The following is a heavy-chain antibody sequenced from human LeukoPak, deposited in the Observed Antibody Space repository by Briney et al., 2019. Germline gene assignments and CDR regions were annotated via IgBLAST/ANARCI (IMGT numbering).Heavy chain of an antibody. Sequence: PSETLSLTCAVYGGSFSGHYWSWIRQPPGKGLEWIGEINHSGSTNYNPSLKSRVTISVDTSKNQFSLKLSSVTAADTAVYYCARRFTYYDILTGRYYYYMDVWGKGTTVTVSS. CDR3: ARRFTYYDILTGRYYYYMDV. CDR1: GGSFSGHY. CDR2: INHSGST. J-gene: IGHJ6*03. V-gene: IGHV4-34*01. D-gene: IGHD3-9*01.